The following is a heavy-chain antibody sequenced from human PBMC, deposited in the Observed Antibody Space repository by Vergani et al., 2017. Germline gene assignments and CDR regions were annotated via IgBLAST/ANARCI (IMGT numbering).Heavy chain of an antibody. CDR2: NVPIFPTP. CDR3: ARDMGYCTSTTCYSQPYYFDY. Sequence: QVQLMQSGSEVKKPGSSVKVSCKVSGGYFSNYTINWVRQAPGQGPEWMGGNVPIFPTPNYAQRFQGRITITADEATSTAHMDLSSLTSEDTAVYFCARDMGYCTSTTCYSQPYYFDYWGQGTLVTVSS. CDR1: GGYFSNYT. J-gene: IGHJ4*02. D-gene: IGHD2/OR15-2a*01. V-gene: IGHV1-69*12.